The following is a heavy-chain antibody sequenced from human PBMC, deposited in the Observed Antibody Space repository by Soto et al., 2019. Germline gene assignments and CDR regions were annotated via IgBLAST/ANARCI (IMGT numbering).Heavy chain of an antibody. CDR3: TRLLYYYDSSGYYYFDY. J-gene: IGHJ4*02. CDR1: GFTFSGSA. CDR2: IRSKANSYAT. Sequence: GGSLRLSCAASGFTFSGSAMHWVRQASGKGLEWVGRIRSKANSYATAYAASVKGRFTISRDDSKNTAYLQMNSLKTEDTAVYYCTRLLYYYDSSGYYYFDYWGQGALVTVSS. D-gene: IGHD3-22*01. V-gene: IGHV3-73*01.